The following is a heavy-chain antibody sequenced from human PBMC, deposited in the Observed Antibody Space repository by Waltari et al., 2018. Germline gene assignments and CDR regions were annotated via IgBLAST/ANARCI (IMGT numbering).Heavy chain of an antibody. CDR1: DDSFIDYY. D-gene: IGHD1-1*01. CDR3: ARDEATGYFDS. V-gene: IGHV4-59*01. Sequence: QVQLQESGPGLVKPSETLSLTCTISDDSFIDYYLCWIRHPPGTGLEWLVYIDYSGSTYSSPSFKSRVTMSIDTSKNQFALNLSSVSAADTAVYYCARDEATGYFDSWGQGTLVTVSS. J-gene: IGHJ4*02. CDR2: IDYSGST.